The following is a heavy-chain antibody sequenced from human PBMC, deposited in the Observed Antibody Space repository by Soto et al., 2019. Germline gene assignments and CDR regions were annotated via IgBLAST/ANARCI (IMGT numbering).Heavy chain of an antibody. CDR1: GYSFTSYW. Sequence: GESLKISCKGSGYSFTSYWISWVRQMPGKGLEWMGKFDPSDSYTNYSPSFQGHVTISADKSISTAYLQWSSLKASDTAMYYCATLKPSGYDSEGWFDPWGQGTLVTAPQ. J-gene: IGHJ5*02. V-gene: IGHV5-10-1*01. CDR2: FDPSDSYT. CDR3: ATLKPSGYDSEGWFDP. D-gene: IGHD5-12*01.